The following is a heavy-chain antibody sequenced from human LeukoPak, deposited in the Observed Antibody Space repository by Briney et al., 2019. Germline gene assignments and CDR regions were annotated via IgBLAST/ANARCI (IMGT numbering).Heavy chain of an antibody. V-gene: IGHV1-2*02. J-gene: IGHJ4*02. CDR3: AKSWYYYGSGRDY. D-gene: IGHD3-10*01. Sequence: ASVKVSCKASGYTFTGYYMHWVRQAPGQGLEWMGWINPNSGGTNYAQKFQGRVTMTRDTSISTAYMELSRLRSDDTAVYYCAKSWYYYGSGRDYWGQGTLVTVSS. CDR2: INPNSGGT. CDR1: GYTFTGYY.